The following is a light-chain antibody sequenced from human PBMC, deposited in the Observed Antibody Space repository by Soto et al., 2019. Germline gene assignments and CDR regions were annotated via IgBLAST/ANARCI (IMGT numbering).Light chain of an antibody. CDR3: HQLNTYPIT. CDR2: AAS. V-gene: IGKV1-9*01. J-gene: IGKJ5*01. CDR1: QGISNY. Sequence: DIQLTQSPSFLSASVGDRVTITCRASQGISNYLVWYQQRPGKAPKLLIYAASTLQSGVPSRFSGSGSGTEFTLTISSLLPEDFATYYCHQLNTYPITFGLGTRLEIK.